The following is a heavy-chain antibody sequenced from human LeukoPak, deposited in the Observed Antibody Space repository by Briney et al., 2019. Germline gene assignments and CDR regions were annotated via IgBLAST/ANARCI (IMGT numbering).Heavy chain of an antibody. V-gene: IGHV3-11*06. J-gene: IGHJ4*02. CDR1: GFTFSHYY. Sequence: GGSLRLSCAASGFTFSHYYMSWIRQAPGKGLEWVSYISRSSSYTIYAHSVKGRFNISRDNAENSLYLQRKSLRAEDTAVYYCARGRLDTAMVGDYWGQGTLVTVSS. CDR3: ARGRLDTAMVGDY. CDR2: ISRSSSYT. D-gene: IGHD5-18*01.